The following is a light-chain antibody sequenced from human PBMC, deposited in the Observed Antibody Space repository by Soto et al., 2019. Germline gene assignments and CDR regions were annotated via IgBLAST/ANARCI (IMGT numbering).Light chain of an antibody. J-gene: IGLJ1*01. CDR1: SSDFYGYNY. CDR2: EVT. Sequence: QSVLTQPASVSGSPGQSITISCTGTSSDFYGYNYVSWYQQLPGKAPKLLIYEVTSRPSGVSNRFSGSKSGNTASLTISGLLAEDEADYYCSSYTSGSTLYVFGTGTKVTAL. V-gene: IGLV2-14*01. CDR3: SSYTSGSTLYV.